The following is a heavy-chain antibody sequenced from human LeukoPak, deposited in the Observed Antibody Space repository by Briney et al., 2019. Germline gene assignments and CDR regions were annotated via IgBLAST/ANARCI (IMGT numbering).Heavy chain of an antibody. J-gene: IGHJ4*02. D-gene: IGHD2-21*02. Sequence: GGSLRLSCAASGFTFSNYGMSWVRQAPGKGLEWVSVIRGSGGGTYYADSVKGRFTISRDNSKNTVYLQMNSLRAEDTAVYYCVKARMPHCGTDCLESWGQGTLVIVSS. CDR3: VKARMPHCGTDCLES. V-gene: IGHV3-23*01. CDR2: IRGSGGGT. CDR1: GFTFSNYG.